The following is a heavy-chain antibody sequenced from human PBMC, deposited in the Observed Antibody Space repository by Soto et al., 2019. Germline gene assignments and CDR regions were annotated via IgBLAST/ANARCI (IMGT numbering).Heavy chain of an antibody. D-gene: IGHD3-10*01. Sequence: SETLSLTCAVYGGSFSGYYWSWIRQPPGKGLEWIGEINHSGSTNYNPSLKSRVTISVDTSKNQFSLKLSSVTAADTAVYYCARGVDITMVRGVPNWFDPWGQGTLVTVSS. J-gene: IGHJ5*02. CDR1: GGSFSGYY. CDR2: INHSGST. CDR3: ARGVDITMVRGVPNWFDP. V-gene: IGHV4-34*01.